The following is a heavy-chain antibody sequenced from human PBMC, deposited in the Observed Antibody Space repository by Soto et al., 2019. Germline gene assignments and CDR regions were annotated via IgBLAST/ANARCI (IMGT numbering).Heavy chain of an antibody. CDR3: ARVGYCSGGSCWNWFDP. J-gene: IGHJ5*02. Sequence: SETLSLTCAVYGGSFSDYYWSWIRQPPGKGLEWIGEVNHSGSTNYNPSLKSRVTISVDTSKNHFSLKLTSVTAADTAVYYCARVGYCSGGSCWNWFDPWGQGTLVTVSS. CDR2: VNHSGST. D-gene: IGHD2-15*01. CDR1: GGSFSDYY. V-gene: IGHV4-34*01.